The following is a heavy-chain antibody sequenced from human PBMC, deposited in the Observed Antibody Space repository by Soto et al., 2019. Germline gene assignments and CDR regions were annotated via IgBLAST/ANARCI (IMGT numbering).Heavy chain of an antibody. CDR1: GSSLSTSGVG. V-gene: IGHV2-5*02. Sequence: AGPTLVNPTQTLTLTCTFSGSSLSTSGVGVGWIRQPPGKALEWLALIYWDDDKRYSPSLKSRLTITKDTSKNQVVLTMTNMDPLDTATYYFAQIPGDFWSGYWFAYCDYLCQGNLGTVSA. D-gene: IGHD3-3*01. CDR2: IYWDDDK. J-gene: IGHJ4*02. CDR3: AQIPGDFWSGYWFAYCDY.